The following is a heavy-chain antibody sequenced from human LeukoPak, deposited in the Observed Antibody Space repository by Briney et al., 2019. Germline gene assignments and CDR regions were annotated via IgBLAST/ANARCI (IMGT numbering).Heavy chain of an antibody. Sequence: SVTVSRKASGGTFSSYAISWVRQAPGQGLEWMGGIIPIFGTANYAQKFQGRVTITADESTSTAYMELSSLRSEDTAVYYCARGSWGYDSSGYYPDWGQGTLVTVSS. CDR2: IIPIFGTA. V-gene: IGHV1-69*13. CDR1: GGTFSSYA. D-gene: IGHD3-22*01. CDR3: ARGSWGYDSSGYYPD. J-gene: IGHJ4*02.